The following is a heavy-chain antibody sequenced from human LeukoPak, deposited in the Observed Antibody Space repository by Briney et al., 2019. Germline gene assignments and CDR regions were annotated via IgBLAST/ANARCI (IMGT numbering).Heavy chain of an antibody. CDR3: AKENYDILTGYRGLDY. CDR2: ISGSGGST. D-gene: IGHD3-9*01. Sequence: GGSLRLSCAASGFTSSSYAMSWVRQAPGKGLEWVSAISGSGGSTYYADSVKGRFTISRDNSKNTLYLQMNSLRAEDTAVYYCAKENYDILTGYRGLDYWGQGTLVTVSS. CDR1: GFTSSSYA. J-gene: IGHJ4*02. V-gene: IGHV3-23*01.